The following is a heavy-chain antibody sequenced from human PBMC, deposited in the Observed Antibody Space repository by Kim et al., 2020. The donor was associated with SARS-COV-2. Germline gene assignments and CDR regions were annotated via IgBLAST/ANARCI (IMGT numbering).Heavy chain of an antibody. CDR3: ARDKGITGTTGLSY. Sequence: SETLSPTCTVSGGSISSYYWSWIRQPPGKGLEWIGYIYYSGSTNYNPSLKSRVTISVDTSKNQFSLKLSSVTAADTAVYYCARDKGITGTTGLSYWGQGTLVTVSS. CDR2: IYYSGST. D-gene: IGHD1-20*01. CDR1: GGSISSYY. V-gene: IGHV4-59*13. J-gene: IGHJ4*02.